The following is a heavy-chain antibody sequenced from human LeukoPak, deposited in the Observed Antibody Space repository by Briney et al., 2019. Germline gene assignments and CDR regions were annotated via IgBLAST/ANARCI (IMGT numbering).Heavy chain of an antibody. Sequence: GASVKVSCKASGYTFSGYYMHWVRLAPGQGLEWMGRINPQSGGTDYAQKFQGRVTMTRDMSITTAYVELSRLTSVDTAIYYCARASYSSSWHHTAVSFDIWGQGTMVTVSS. CDR1: GYTFSGYY. J-gene: IGHJ3*02. D-gene: IGHD6-13*01. V-gene: IGHV1-2*02. CDR3: ARASYSSSWHHTAVSFDI. CDR2: INPQSGGT.